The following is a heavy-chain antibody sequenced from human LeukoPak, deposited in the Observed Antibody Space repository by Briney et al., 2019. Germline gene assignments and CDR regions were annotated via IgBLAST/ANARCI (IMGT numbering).Heavy chain of an antibody. V-gene: IGHV4-30-2*01. Sequence: PSETLSLTCAVSGGSISSGGYSWSRIRQPPGKGLEWIGYIYHSGSTYYNPSLKSRVTISVDRSKNQFSLKLTSVTAADTAVYYCARGYYYTYYFDYWGQGTLVTVSS. CDR1: GGSISSGGYS. D-gene: IGHD3-22*01. CDR3: ARGYYYTYYFDY. J-gene: IGHJ4*02. CDR2: IYHSGST.